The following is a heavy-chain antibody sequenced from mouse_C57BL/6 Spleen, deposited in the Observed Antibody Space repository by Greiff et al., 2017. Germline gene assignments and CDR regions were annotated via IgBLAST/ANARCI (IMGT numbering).Heavy chain of an antibody. V-gene: IGHV1-52*01. J-gene: IGHJ4*01. CDR2: LYPSASAT. CDR1: GYTFTSYW. D-gene: IGHD2-5*01. CDR3: ARSNYGYAMDY. Sequence: QVQLQQPGAELVRPGSSVKLSCKASGYTFTSYWMHWVKQRPIQGLEWIGTLYPSASATHYNQKFKDKATLTVDKSSSTAYMQLSSLTSEDSAVYYCARSNYGYAMDYWGQGTSVTVSS.